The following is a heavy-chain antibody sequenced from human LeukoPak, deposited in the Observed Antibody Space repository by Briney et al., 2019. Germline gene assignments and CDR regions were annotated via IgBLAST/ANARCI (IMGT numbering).Heavy chain of an antibody. CDR2: IVVGSGNT. Sequence: SVKVSCKASGFTFTSSAMQWVRQARGQRLEWIGWIVVGSGNTNYAQKFQERVTITRDMSTSTAYMELSSLRSEDTAVYYCAATVMVDSSGYYYYYGMDVWGQGTTVTVSS. CDR3: AATVMVDSSGYYYYYGMDV. V-gene: IGHV1-58*02. D-gene: IGHD3-10*01. CDR1: GFTFTSSA. J-gene: IGHJ6*02.